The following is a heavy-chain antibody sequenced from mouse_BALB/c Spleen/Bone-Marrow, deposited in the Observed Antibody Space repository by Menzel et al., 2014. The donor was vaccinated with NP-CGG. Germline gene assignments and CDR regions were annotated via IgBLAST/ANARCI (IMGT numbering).Heavy chain of an antibody. CDR2: INSGGSYT. J-gene: IGHJ3*01. CDR3: ARRGLYDGSAWFAY. CDR1: GFTFSSYG. Sequence: EVQLVESGGDLVKPGGSLKFSCAASGFTFSSYGMSWVRQTPDKRLEWVATINSGGSYTYYSDSVKGRFTISRDNAKNTQYLQMSSLRSEDTAMYYCARRGLYDGSAWFAYWGQGTLVTVSA. D-gene: IGHD2-3*01. V-gene: IGHV5-6*01.